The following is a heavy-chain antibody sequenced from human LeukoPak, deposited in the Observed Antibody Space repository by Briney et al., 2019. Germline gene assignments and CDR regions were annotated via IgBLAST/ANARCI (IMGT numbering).Heavy chain of an antibody. J-gene: IGHJ4*02. CDR3: ARGRDGYNTYFDY. Sequence: SETLSLTCTVSGGSISSISYNWGWIRQPPGKGLEWIGSIYYSGSTYDNPSLKSRVTISVDTSKSQFSLEMNSVTAADTAVYYCARGRDGYNTYFDYWGQGTLVTVSS. V-gene: IGHV4-39*07. D-gene: IGHD5-24*01. CDR1: GGSISSISYN. CDR2: IYYSGST.